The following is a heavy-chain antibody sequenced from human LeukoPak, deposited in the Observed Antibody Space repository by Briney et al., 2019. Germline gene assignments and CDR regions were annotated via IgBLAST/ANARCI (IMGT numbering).Heavy chain of an antibody. J-gene: IGHJ6*03. CDR3: ARDRRVTMVRGVIITSDYYYYMDV. Sequence: PSETLSLTCAVSGGSISSSNWWTWVRQPPGKGLEWIGEIYHSGSTNYNPSLKSRVTISVDTSKNQFSLKLSSVTAADTAVYYCARDRRVTMVRGVIITSDYYYYMDVWGKGTTVTISS. CDR2: IYHSGST. D-gene: IGHD3-10*01. V-gene: IGHV4-4*02. CDR1: GGSISSSNW.